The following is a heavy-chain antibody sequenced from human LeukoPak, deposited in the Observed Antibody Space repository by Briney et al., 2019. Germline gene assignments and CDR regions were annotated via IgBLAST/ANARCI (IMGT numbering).Heavy chain of an antibody. Sequence: ESGPALVSPTQTLTLTCTFSGFSLSDSAMCVSWIRQPPGKALEWLARIDWDGDKHYSTSLKTRLTISKDTPKNQVVLTMTNVDPVDTATYYCARDGRSGTTGLDYWGQGILVTVSP. CDR2: IDWDGDK. D-gene: IGHD3-10*01. CDR3: ARDGRSGTTGLDY. CDR1: GFSLSDSAMC. J-gene: IGHJ4*02. V-gene: IGHV2-70*11.